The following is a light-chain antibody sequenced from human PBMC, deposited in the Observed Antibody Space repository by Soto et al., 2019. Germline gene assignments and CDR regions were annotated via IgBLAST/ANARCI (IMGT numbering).Light chain of an antibody. CDR2: KAA. CDR3: QQYDSYPWT. Sequence: DIQMTQSPCTLSASVGDRVTITCRASQSISSWLSWYQQKPGKDPKLLLYKAASLESGVPARFSGSVSGTEFTLTISSLQPDDFATYYCQQYDSYPWTFGQGTKVEIK. V-gene: IGKV1-5*03. J-gene: IGKJ1*01. CDR1: QSISSW.